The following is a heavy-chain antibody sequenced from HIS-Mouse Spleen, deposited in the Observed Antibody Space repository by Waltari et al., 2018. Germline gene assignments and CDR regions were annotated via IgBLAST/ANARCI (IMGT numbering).Heavy chain of an antibody. CDR3: ARASRDLLLPRYFDL. J-gene: IGHJ2*01. CDR2: YYSGST. CDR1: GGSISSYY. Sequence: QVQLQESGPGLVKPSDTLSLTCTVSGGSISSYYWSWIRQPPGKGLEWIGYYSGSTNSNPSLKSRVTISVDTSKNQFSLKLSSVTAADTAVYYCARASRDLLLPRYFDLWGRGTLVTVSS. V-gene: IGHV4-59*01.